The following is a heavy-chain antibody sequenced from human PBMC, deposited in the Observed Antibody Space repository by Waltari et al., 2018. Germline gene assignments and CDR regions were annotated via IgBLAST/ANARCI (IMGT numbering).Heavy chain of an antibody. CDR3: AKTLLLSLYALDV. Sequence: QVHLQQWGAGLLKPSETLSLTCGVYGGPLSGHYWSWIRQSPESGLEWIGEVSHRGNTTYNPSLSGRATISVDTSRRQVSLKLHSVTAADTAVYYCAKTLLLSLYALDVWGQGTTVIVSS. V-gene: IGHV4-34*02. J-gene: IGHJ6*01. D-gene: IGHD1-26*01. CDR2: VSHRGNT. CDR1: GGPLSGHY.